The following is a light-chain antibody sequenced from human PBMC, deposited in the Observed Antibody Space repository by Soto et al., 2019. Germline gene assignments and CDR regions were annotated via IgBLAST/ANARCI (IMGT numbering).Light chain of an antibody. V-gene: IGLV2-14*01. CDR1: SSDVGAYNS. J-gene: IGLJ3*02. CDR2: EVS. CDR3: SSYTSTGAWV. Sequence: QSALAQPASVSGSPGQSITISCTGTSSDVGAYNSVSWYQQHPGQAPQLMIYEVSNRPSGVSNRFSGSKSGNTASLTIYGLQAEDETDYYCSSYTSTGAWVFGGGTKLTVL.